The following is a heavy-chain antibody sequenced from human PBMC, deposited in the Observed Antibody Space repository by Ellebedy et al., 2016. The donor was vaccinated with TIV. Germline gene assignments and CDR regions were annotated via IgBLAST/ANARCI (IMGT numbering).Heavy chain of an antibody. CDR3: ASLSSGWSNDY. CDR1: GFTFSGYW. V-gene: IGHV3-7*01. CDR2: INQDGSEQ. D-gene: IGHD6-19*01. J-gene: IGHJ4*02. Sequence: GESLKISCAASGFTFSGYWMIWVRQAPGKGLEWVANINQDGSEQAYVDSVKGRFAISRDNAKNSLYLQMNSLRAEDTAVYYCASLSSGWSNDYWGQGTLVTVSS.